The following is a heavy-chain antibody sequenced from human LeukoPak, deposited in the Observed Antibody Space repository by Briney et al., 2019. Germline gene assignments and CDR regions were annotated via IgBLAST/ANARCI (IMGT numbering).Heavy chain of an antibody. CDR1: GFTVSHSY. Sequence: GGSLRLSCAASGFTVSHSYINWVRQAAGKGLEWVSGIFSDGSTYYADSVKGRFIISRDNSKNTLYLQMNSLRVEDTAVYYCAKDYYGSGSYAFDIWGQGTMVTVSS. CDR2: IFSDGST. V-gene: IGHV3-66*01. CDR3: AKDYYGSGSYAFDI. J-gene: IGHJ3*02. D-gene: IGHD3-10*01.